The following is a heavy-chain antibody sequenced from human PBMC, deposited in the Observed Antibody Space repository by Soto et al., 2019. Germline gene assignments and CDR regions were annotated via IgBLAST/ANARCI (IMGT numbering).Heavy chain of an antibody. D-gene: IGHD2-2*01. J-gene: IGHJ6*02. V-gene: IGHV4-39*01. CDR1: GGAISSGPYS. Sequence: QLQLQESGPGLVKPSETLSLTCTVSGGAISSGPYSWGWIRQPPGEGLEWIGTFHYSENTYYNPCLESRVNIAVDMSKNQFSLKVTSVTVADTAIYYCARLGGYYSSTRGYGFYGMDVWGQGTTVIVSS. CDR2: FHYSENT. CDR3: ARLGGYYSSTRGYGFYGMDV.